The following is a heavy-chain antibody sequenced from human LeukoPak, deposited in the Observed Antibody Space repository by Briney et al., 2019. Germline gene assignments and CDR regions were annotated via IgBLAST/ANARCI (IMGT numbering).Heavy chain of an antibody. J-gene: IGHJ4*02. CDR3: ARAKPGDFWSGYPHNYYFDY. D-gene: IGHD3-3*01. V-gene: IGHV4-59*08. CDR2: IYYSGST. Sequence: SETLSLTCTVSGGSISSYYWSWIRQPPGKGLEWIGYIYYSGSTYYNPSLKSRVTISVDTSKNQFSLKLSSVTAADTAVYYCARAKPGDFWSGYPHNYYFDYWGQGTLVTVSS. CDR1: GGSISSYY.